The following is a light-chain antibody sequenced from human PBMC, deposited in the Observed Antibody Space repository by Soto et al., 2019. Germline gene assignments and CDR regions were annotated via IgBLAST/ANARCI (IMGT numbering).Light chain of an antibody. CDR2: DVS. V-gene: IGLV2-14*01. J-gene: IGLJ3*02. CDR3: ISYTSSSAL. CDR1: SSDVGGYNY. Sequence: QSALTQPASVSGSPGQSITISCTGTSSDVGGYNYVSWYQQHPGKAPKLMIYDVSNRPSGVSKRFSGSKSGNTAPLTISGLQAEDDADYYCISYTSSSALFGGGTKLTVL.